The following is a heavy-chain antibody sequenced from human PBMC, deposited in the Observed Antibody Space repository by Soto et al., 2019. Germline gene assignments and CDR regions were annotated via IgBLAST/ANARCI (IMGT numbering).Heavy chain of an antibody. Sequence: SQTLALPCAISWGSVSSNTATWNVVRQSPSRGLEWLGRTYYRSSWNFDYALSVKSRITINPDTSKNQFSLQLNSLTPEDTAVYYCAGELDIHHGLGYWGPGTSVTVSS. D-gene: IGHD6-19*01. CDR3: AGELDIHHGLGY. CDR1: WGSVSSNTAT. CDR2: TYYRSSWNF. V-gene: IGHV6-1*01. J-gene: IGHJ4*02.